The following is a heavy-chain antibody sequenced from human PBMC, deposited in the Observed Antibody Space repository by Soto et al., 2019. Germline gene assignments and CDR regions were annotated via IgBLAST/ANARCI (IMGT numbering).Heavy chain of an antibody. CDR1: GGSVSSGSYY. J-gene: IGHJ4*02. CDR3: ATNAVTIFGVVPPPVFDY. CDR2: IYYSGST. D-gene: IGHD3-3*01. Sequence: QVQLQESGPGLVKPSETLSLTCTVSGGSVSSGSYYWSWIRQPPGKGLEWIGYIYYSGSTNYNPYLKSRVTISVDTSKNQFSLKLSSVTAADTAVYYCATNAVTIFGVVPPPVFDYWGQGTLVTVSS. V-gene: IGHV4-61*01.